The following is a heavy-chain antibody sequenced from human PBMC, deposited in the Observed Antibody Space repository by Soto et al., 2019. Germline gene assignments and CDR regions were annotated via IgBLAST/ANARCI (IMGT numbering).Heavy chain of an antibody. CDR3: ARSPNLYGDYDSWYFDL. V-gene: IGHV4-59*01. CDR2: IYYTGTT. CDR1: SGSISSYY. D-gene: IGHD4-17*01. J-gene: IGHJ2*01. Sequence: QVQLQESGPGLVKPSETLSLTCAVSSGSISSYYWSWIRQSPGKGLEWIGYIYYTGTTNYNPSLKSRVTISVDTSKNRFSLKLSSVTAADTAVYYCARSPNLYGDYDSWYFDLWGRGTLVTVSS.